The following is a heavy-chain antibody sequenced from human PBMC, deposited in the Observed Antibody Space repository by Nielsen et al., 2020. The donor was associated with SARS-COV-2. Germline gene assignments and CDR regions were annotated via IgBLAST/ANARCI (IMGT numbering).Heavy chain of an antibody. CDR3: ARVSIITMVRGATGWFDP. V-gene: IGHV4-30-2*01. Sequence: LRLSCAVSGGSISSGGYSWSWIRQPPGKGLEWIGYIYHSGSTYYNPSLKSRVTISVDGSKNQFSLKLSSVTAADTAVYYCARVSIITMVRGATGWFDPWGQGTLVTVSS. J-gene: IGHJ5*02. CDR2: IYHSGST. CDR1: GGSISSGGYS. D-gene: IGHD3-10*01.